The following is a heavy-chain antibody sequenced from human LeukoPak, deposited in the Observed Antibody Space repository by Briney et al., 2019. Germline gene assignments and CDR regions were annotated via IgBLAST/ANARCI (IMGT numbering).Heavy chain of an antibody. CDR3: ARLFNRYYYGSGSYNYYYMDV. D-gene: IGHD3-10*01. Sequence: SETLSLTCAVYGGPFSGYYWSWIRQPPGKGLEWIGEINHSGSTNYKPSLKSRVTISVDTSKNQFSLKLSSVTAADTAVYYCARLFNRYYYGSGSYNYYYMDVWGKGTTVTVSS. V-gene: IGHV4-34*01. CDR2: INHSGST. CDR1: GGPFSGYY. J-gene: IGHJ6*03.